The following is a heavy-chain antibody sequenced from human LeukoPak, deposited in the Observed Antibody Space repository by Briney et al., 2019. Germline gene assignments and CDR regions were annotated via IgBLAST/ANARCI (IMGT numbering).Heavy chain of an antibody. D-gene: IGHD5-24*01. CDR3: ARDGYNWVRAFDI. CDR2: IIPIFGTA. Sequence: GASVKVSCKASGGTFSSYAISWVRQAPGQGLEWMGGIIPIFGTANYAQKFQGRVTITADESTSTAYMELSSLRSEDTAVYYCARDGYNWVRAFDIWGQGTMVTVSS. CDR1: GGTFSSYA. V-gene: IGHV1-69*13. J-gene: IGHJ3*02.